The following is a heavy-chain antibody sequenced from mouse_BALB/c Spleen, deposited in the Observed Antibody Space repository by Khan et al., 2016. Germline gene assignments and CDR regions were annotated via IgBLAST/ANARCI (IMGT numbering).Heavy chain of an antibody. CDR3: ARYGTTYYCDY. V-gene: IGHV9-3*02. CDR2: INTNTGEQ. J-gene: IGHJ2*01. CDR1: GYTFTNYG. D-gene: IGHD2-1*01. Sequence: LVQSGPELKKPGETVKISCKASGYTFTNYGMNWVKQAPGKGLKWMGWINTNTGEQTYAEEFKGRFAFPLETSANTAYLQINNLKNEDTATYFCARYGTTYYCDYWGQGTTLTVSS.